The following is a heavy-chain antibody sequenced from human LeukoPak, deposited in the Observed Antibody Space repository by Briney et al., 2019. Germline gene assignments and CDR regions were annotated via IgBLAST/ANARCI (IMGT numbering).Heavy chain of an antibody. CDR1: GGSISSYC. V-gene: IGHV4-59*01. Sequence: SETLSLTCTVSGGSISSYCWSWIRQPPGKGLEWIGYIYYSGSTNYNPSLKSRVTISVDTSKNQFSLKLSSVTAADTAVYYCARDRSRDGYNRFDYWGQGTLVTVSS. CDR3: ARDRSRDGYNRFDY. CDR2: IYYSGST. D-gene: IGHD5-24*01. J-gene: IGHJ4*02.